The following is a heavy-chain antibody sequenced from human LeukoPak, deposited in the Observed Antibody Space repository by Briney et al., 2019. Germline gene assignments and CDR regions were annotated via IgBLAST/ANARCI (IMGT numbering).Heavy chain of an antibody. CDR2: IYTSGST. V-gene: IGHV4-4*07. Sequence: KPSETLSLTCTVSGGSISSYYWSWIRQPAGKGLEWIGRIYTSGSTNYNPSLKSRVTMSVDTSKNQFSLKLSSVTAADTAVYYCAREVDIVVVPAAAASGMDVWGQGTTVTVSS. CDR3: AREVDIVVVPAAAASGMDV. J-gene: IGHJ6*02. CDR1: GGSISSYY. D-gene: IGHD2-2*03.